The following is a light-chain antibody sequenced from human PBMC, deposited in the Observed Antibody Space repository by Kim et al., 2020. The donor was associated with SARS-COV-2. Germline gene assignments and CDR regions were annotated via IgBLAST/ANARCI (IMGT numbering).Light chain of an antibody. V-gene: IGLV3-1*01. Sequence: SYELTQPPSVSVSPGQTASITCSGDKLGDKYACWYQQKPGQSPVLVIYQVSKRPSGIPERFSGSNSGNTATLTISGTQAMDEADYYCQAWDSSTEVFGGGTKLTVL. J-gene: IGLJ3*02. CDR2: QVS. CDR1: KLGDKY. CDR3: QAWDSSTEV.